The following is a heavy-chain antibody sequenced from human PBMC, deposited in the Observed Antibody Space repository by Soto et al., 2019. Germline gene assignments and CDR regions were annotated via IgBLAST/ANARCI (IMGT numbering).Heavy chain of an antibody. CDR1: GFSFSHFA. CDR2: ISSSGDTT. J-gene: IGHJ6*02. V-gene: IGHV3-23*01. Sequence: PGGSLRLSSAASGFSFSHFAMTWVRQAPGKGLEWVSSISSSGDTTFHADSVRGRFTISRDNSNSALYMQMNSLRAEDTAVYYCAKGAGATYYFYAVDVWAQVTTVTVSS. CDR3: AKGAGATYYFYAVDV.